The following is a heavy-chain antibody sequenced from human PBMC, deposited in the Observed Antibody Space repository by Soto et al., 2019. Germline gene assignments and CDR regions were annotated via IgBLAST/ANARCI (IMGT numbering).Heavy chain of an antibody. Sequence: PSESLSLTCAVSGGSITSGGYSWTWIRQPPGKGLEWIGYIYHSGNTYYNPSLKSRVTISGDRSKNQFTLNLSSVTAADTAVYDCPSNVAADDALDFWGQGTMVTVSS. CDR3: PSNVAADDALDF. J-gene: IGHJ3*01. V-gene: IGHV4-30-2*01. CDR1: GGSITSGGYS. CDR2: IYHSGNT. D-gene: IGHD2-15*01.